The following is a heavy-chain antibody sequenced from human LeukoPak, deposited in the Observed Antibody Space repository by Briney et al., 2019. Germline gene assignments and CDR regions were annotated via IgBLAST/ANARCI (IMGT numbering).Heavy chain of an antibody. CDR3: ARGLTTITMIDY. CDR2: INPSGGST. D-gene: IGHD3-22*01. J-gene: IGHJ4*02. Sequence: ASVKVSCKASGYTFTSYYMHWVRQAPGQGLEWRGIINPSGGSTSYAQKFQGRVTMTRDMSTSTVYMELSSLRSDDTAVYYCARGLTTITMIDYWGQGTLVTVSS. V-gene: IGHV1-46*01. CDR1: GYTFTSYY.